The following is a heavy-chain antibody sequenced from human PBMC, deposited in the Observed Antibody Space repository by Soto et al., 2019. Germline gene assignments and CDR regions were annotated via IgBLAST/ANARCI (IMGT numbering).Heavy chain of an antibody. CDR1: GFTFSDNW. CDR3: EKFPLYYDILSHRPGASDY. J-gene: IGHJ4*02. Sequence: HPGGSLRLSCAASGFTFSDNWISWVRQAPGKXLEWVANIEQDGSVKYYEDSVKRRFTISRHNAKNSLYLQMNRLRAEDTAVYYCEKFPLYYDILSHRPGASDYWGQGALVTGSS. D-gene: IGHD3-9*01. V-gene: IGHV3-7*01. CDR2: IEQDGSVK.